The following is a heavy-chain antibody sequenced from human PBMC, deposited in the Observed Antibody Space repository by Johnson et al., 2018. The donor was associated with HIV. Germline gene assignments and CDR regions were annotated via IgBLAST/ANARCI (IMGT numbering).Heavy chain of an antibody. CDR1: GFTFSSYW. V-gene: IGHV3-23*01. CDR3: AKDRAARHDAFDI. Sequence: EVQLLESGGGLVQPVGSLRLSCAASGFTFSSYWMSWVRQAPGKGLEWVSAISGSGGSTYYADSVKGRFTISRDNSKNTLYLQMNSLRAEDTAVYYCAKDRAARHDAFDIWGQGTMVTVSS. D-gene: IGHD6-6*01. CDR2: ISGSGGST. J-gene: IGHJ3*02.